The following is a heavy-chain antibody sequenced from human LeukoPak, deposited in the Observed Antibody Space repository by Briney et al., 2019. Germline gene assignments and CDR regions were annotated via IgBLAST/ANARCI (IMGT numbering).Heavy chain of an antibody. Sequence: SQTLSLTCTVSGGSISSGDYYWSWIRQPPGKGLGWIGYIYYSGSTYYNPSLKSRVTISVDTSKNQFSLKLSSVTAADTAVYYCARGSGIVVVDYWGQGTLVTVSS. CDR2: IYYSGST. V-gene: IGHV4-30-4*01. D-gene: IGHD2-21*01. J-gene: IGHJ4*02. CDR3: ARGSGIVVVDY. CDR1: GGSISSGDYY.